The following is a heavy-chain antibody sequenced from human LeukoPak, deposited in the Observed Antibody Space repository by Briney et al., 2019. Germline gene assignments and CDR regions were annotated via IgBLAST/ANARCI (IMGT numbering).Heavy chain of an antibody. V-gene: IGHV4-39*01. CDR2: IYYSGST. D-gene: IGHD6-6*01. J-gene: IGHJ5*02. Sequence: TSETLSLTCTVSGGSISSSSYYWGWIRQPPGKGLEWIASIYYSGSTYYKSSLKSRVTISVDSSKNQFSLRLNSVTAADTAVYFCARQGSARANWFDPWGQGTLSPSPQ. CDR3: ARQGSARANWFDP. CDR1: GGSISSSSYY.